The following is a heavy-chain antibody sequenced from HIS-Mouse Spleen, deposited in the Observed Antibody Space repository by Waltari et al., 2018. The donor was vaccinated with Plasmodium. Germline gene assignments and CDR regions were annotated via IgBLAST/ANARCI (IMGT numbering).Heavy chain of an antibody. CDR2: IYSGGST. CDR3: ARETRTGEDAFDI. Sequence: EVQLVESGGGLIQPGGSLSLSGAATGFTVSRNYLRWVRQAPGKGLEWVSVIYSGGSTYYADSVKGRFTISRDNSKNTLYLQMNSLRAEDTAVYYCARETRTGEDAFDIWGQGTMVTVSS. J-gene: IGHJ3*02. D-gene: IGHD7-27*01. CDR1: GFTVSRNY. V-gene: IGHV3-53*01.